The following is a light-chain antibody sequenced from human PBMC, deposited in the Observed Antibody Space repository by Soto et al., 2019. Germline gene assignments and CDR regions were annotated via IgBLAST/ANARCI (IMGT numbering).Light chain of an antibody. CDR3: QQYNSWYA. V-gene: IGKV1-5*03. CDR2: KAS. Sequence: DLQMPQSTSTLSAFVGERVTITCRASQNINSWLAWYQQKPGKAPKLLIYKASSLESGVPSRFSGSGSGTEFTLTISSLQPDDFATYYCQQYNSWYAFGQGTKVDIK. CDR1: QNINSW. J-gene: IGKJ2*01.